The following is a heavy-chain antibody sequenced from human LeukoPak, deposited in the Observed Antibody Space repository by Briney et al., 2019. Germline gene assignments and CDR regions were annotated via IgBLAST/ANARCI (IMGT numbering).Heavy chain of an antibody. Sequence: GGSLRLSCAASGFIVNSYAMSWVRQAPGKGLAWVSLIYSDGVTQYADSVKGRFTISRDNSKNTLYLQMNSLRAEDTAVYYCARDNKLGKDYYHYGMDVWGQGTTVTVSS. V-gene: IGHV3-66*02. CDR3: ARDNKLGKDYYHYGMDV. D-gene: IGHD1-1*01. CDR1: GFIVNSYA. J-gene: IGHJ6*02. CDR2: IYSDGVT.